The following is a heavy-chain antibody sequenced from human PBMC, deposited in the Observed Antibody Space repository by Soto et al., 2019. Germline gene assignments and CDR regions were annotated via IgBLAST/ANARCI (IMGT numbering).Heavy chain of an antibody. CDR2: ISATGGNI. D-gene: IGHD3-16*01. Sequence: PGGSLRLSCAASGFTVSSKYMNWVRQAPGKGLEWVATISATGGNIEYTDSLKGRFTISRDNSKNTLYLQLNGLTSDDTAVHYCAKVAGGLGYFDLWGRGTLVTVSS. CDR3: AKVAGGLGYFDL. V-gene: IGHV3-23*01. CDR1: GFTVSSKY. J-gene: IGHJ2*01.